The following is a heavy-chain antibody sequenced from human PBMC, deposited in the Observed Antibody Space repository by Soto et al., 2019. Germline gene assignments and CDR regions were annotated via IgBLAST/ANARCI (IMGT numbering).Heavy chain of an antibody. D-gene: IGHD3-22*01. CDR2: IRSKAYGGTT. CDR1: GFTLGDYA. V-gene: IGHV3-49*04. Sequence: GGSLRLSCTASGFTLGDYAMSWVRQAPGKGLEWVGFIRSKAYGGTTEYAASVKGRFTISRDDSKSIAYLQMNSLKTEDTAVYYCTRITMIVVVIMAPAFDIWGQGTMVTVSS. CDR3: TRITMIVVVIMAPAFDI. J-gene: IGHJ3*02.